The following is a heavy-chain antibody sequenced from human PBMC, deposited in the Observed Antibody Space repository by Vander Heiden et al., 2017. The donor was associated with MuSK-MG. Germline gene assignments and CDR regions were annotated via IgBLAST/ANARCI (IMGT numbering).Heavy chain of an antibody. J-gene: IGHJ3*02. CDR1: GFTLSSYA. CDR2: ISGSGGST. Sequence: EVQLLESGGGLVQPGGSLRLSCAASGFTLSSYAMSWVRQAPGKGLEWVSAISGSGGSTYYADSVKCRFTISRDNSKNTLYLQMNSLSAEDTAVYYCAREGCGGDCYGDAFDIWGQGTMVTVSS. D-gene: IGHD2-21*02. CDR3: AREGCGGDCYGDAFDI. V-gene: IGHV3-23*01.